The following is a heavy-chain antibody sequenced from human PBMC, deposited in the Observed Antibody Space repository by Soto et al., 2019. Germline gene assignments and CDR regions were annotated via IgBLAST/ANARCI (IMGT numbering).Heavy chain of an antibody. CDR1: GGSVSSGNYY. J-gene: IGHJ4*02. D-gene: IGHD3-22*01. V-gene: IGHV4-61*01. CDR3: ARSMFYSDGTNYSLFEY. CDR2: FYYTGSI. Sequence: QVRLQESGPGLVKPSETLSLTCTVSGGSVSSGNYYWSWIRQPPGEVLEWIGYFYYTGSINYNPSLMSQVTIFIDASKNQFSLRLSSVTAAYTAVYYCARSMFYSDGTNYSLFEYWGQGTLVTASS.